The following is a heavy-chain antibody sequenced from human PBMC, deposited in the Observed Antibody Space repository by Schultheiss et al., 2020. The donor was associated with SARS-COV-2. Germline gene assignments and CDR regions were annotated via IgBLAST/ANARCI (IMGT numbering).Heavy chain of an antibody. CDR3: ARDTVIAVAGTGDYYYYYGMDV. V-gene: IGHV4-34*01. J-gene: IGHJ6*02. D-gene: IGHD6-19*01. CDR2: INHSGRT. CDR1: GGSFSGYY. Sequence: SETLSLTCAVYGGSFSGYYWSWIRQPPGKGLEWIGEINHSGRTNYNPSLKSRVTISVDTSKNQFSLKLSSVTAADTAVYYCARDTVIAVAGTGDYYYYYGMDVWGQGTTVTVSS.